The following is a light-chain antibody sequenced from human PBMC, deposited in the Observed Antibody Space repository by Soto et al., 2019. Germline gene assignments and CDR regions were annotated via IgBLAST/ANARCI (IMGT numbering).Light chain of an antibody. J-gene: IGKJ3*01. CDR2: WAS. V-gene: IGKV4-1*01. CDR1: QSVLNSPNNKNY. CDR3: QQYHSPPFT. Sequence: DIVMTQSPDSLAVSLGERATINCKSSQSVLNSPNNKNYLAWYQQKAGQPPKLLIYWASTREFGVPDRFSGSGSGTDFTLTISSLQAEDVAVYYCQQYHSPPFTFGPGTKVDVK.